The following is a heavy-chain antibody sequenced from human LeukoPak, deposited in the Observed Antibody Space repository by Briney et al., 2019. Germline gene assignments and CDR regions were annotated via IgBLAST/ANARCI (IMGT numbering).Heavy chain of an antibody. CDR2: INSDGSST. CDR3: ASDYYGIDV. J-gene: IGHJ6*02. V-gene: IGHV3-74*01. Sequence: GGSLRLSCAASGFTFSSYCMNWVRQAPGKGLVWVSRINSDGSSTSYADSVKGRFTISRDNTKDTLYLQMNIMGDEDTAVYYCASDYYGIDVWGQGTTVTVSS. CDR1: GFTFSSYC.